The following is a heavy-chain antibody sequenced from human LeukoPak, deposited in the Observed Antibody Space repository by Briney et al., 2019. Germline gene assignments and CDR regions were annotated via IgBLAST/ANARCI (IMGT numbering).Heavy chain of an antibody. CDR3: ARSNSPLNIVARIDMYV. CDR1: GFTFSSYS. CDR2: ISSSSSYI. J-gene: IGHJ6*02. Sequence: PGGSLTLSCAASGFTFSSYSMNWVRQAPGKGLEWVSSISSSSSYIYYADSVKGRFTISRDNAKNSLYLQMNSLRAEDTDVYYCARSNSPLNIVARIDMYVWGQGTTVTVSS. V-gene: IGHV3-21*01. D-gene: IGHD5-12*01.